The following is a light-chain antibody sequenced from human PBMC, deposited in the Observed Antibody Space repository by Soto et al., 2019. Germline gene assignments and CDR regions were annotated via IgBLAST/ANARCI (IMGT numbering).Light chain of an antibody. CDR3: QQYDTSLFT. CDR2: GAS. V-gene: IGKV3-20*01. J-gene: IGKJ3*01. CDR1: QTVSSSY. Sequence: EIVLTQSPGTLSVSPGERATLSCRASQTVSSSYLAWYQQKPGQPPRLLIYGASRRATGIPDRFSASGSGTDFTLTISRLEPADFAVYYCQQYDTSLFTFGPGTKVDIK.